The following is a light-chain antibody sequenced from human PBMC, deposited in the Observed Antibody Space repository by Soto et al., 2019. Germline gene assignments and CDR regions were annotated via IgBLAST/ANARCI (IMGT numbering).Light chain of an antibody. CDR3: CSYTSSSTPVV. CDR1: SRDVGGYNY. V-gene: IGLV2-14*03. J-gene: IGLJ2*01. CDR2: DVS. Sequence: QSALTQPASVSGSPGQSITISCTGTSRDVGGYNYVSWYQQHPGKAPKLMIYDVSNRPSGVSNRFSGSKSGNTASLTISGLQAEDEADYYCCSYTSSSTPVVFGGGTKVTVL.